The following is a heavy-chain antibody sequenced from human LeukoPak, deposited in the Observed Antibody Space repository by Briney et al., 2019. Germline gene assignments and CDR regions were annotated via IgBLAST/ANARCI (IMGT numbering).Heavy chain of an antibody. CDR3: ARDGREAFDI. J-gene: IGHJ3*02. Sequence: GGSLRLSCAASGFTFSDYYMTWIRQAPGKGPEWVSYISSYGSTKYYADSVKGRFTVSRDNAKNSLYLQMNSLRAEDTAVYYCARDGREAFDIWGQGTMVTVSS. V-gene: IGHV3-11*04. CDR2: ISSYGSTK. CDR1: GFTFSDYY.